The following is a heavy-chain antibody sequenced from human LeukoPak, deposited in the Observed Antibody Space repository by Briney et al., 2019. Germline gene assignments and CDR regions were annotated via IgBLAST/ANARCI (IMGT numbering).Heavy chain of an antibody. J-gene: IGHJ4*02. CDR1: GGTFSSYA. Sequence: SVKVSCKASGGTFSSYAISWVRQAPGQGLEWMGRIIPILGIANYAQKFQGRVTITADKSTSTAYMELSSLRSEDTAVYYCARGPNGSGSYYSRYFDYWGQGTLVTVSS. CDR3: ARGPNGSGSYYSRYFDY. CDR2: IIPILGIA. V-gene: IGHV1-69*04. D-gene: IGHD3-10*01.